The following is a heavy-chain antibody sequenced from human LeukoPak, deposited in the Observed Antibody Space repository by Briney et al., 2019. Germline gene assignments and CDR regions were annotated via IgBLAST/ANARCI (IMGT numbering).Heavy chain of an antibody. V-gene: IGHV3-30-3*01. J-gene: IGHJ4*02. CDR3: ARAGGLYYYASGSPSQYYFDY. Sequence: SLGLLWSGSGFPFSSYAKHLVRQASGKGLEGVGVISYDGSNKYYADSVKGRFTISRDNSKNTLYLQMNSLRAEDTAVYYCARAGGLYYYASGSPSQYYFDYWGQGTLVTVSS. CDR1: GFPFSSYA. CDR2: ISYDGSNK. D-gene: IGHD3-10*01.